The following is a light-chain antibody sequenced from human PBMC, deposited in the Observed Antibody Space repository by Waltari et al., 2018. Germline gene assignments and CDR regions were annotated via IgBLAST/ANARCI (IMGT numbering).Light chain of an antibody. J-gene: IGKJ1*01. CDR2: RAS. CDR1: QSVGSSS. Sequence: EIVLTQSPGTASLSPGERVTLSCSASQSVGSSSLAWYQQKPGQAPRLVIYRASRRATGIPDRFSGGGSGTDFSLTISRLEPEDFAVYYCQQHGTLPATFGQGTKVEIK. V-gene: IGKV3-20*01. CDR3: QQHGTLPAT.